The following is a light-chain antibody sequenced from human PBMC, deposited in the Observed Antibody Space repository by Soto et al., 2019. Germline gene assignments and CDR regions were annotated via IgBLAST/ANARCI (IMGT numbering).Light chain of an antibody. J-gene: IGLJ3*02. CDR3: TSFTSSSTWV. V-gene: IGLV2-14*03. Sequence: QSVLTQPASVSGSPGQSITISCTGTSSDVGGYNYVSWFQQHPGKAPKLKIYEVSNRPSGVSNRFSGSKSGYTASLTISVLQAEDEADYYCTSFTSSSTWVFGGGTKATVL. CDR2: EVS. CDR1: SSDVGGYNY.